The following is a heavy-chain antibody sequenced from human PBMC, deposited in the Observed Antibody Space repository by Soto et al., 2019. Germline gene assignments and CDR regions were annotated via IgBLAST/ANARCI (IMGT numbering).Heavy chain of an antibody. CDR2: IIPIFGTA. CDR3: ARSASSYYDSSGYPSYYYGMDV. Sequence: ASVKVSCKASGGTFSSYAISWVRQAPGQGLEWMGGIIPIFGTANYAQKFQGGVTITADESTSTAYMELSSLRSEDTAVYYCARSASSYYDSSGYPSYYYGMDVWGQGTTVTVSS. V-gene: IGHV1-69*13. D-gene: IGHD3-22*01. J-gene: IGHJ6*02. CDR1: GGTFSSYA.